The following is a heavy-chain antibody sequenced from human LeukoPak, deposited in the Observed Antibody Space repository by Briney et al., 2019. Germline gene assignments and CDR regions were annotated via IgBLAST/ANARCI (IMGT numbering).Heavy chain of an antibody. V-gene: IGHV1-8*02. J-gene: IGHJ4*02. Sequence: ASVNVSCKASGGTFSSYAISWVRQATGQGLEWMGWMNPNSGNTGYAQKFQGRVTMTRNTSISTAYMELSSLRSEDTAVYYCARGGGYYDSSGYLGTNNYWGQGTLVTVSS. D-gene: IGHD3-22*01. CDR1: GGTFSSYA. CDR3: ARGGGYYDSSGYLGTNNY. CDR2: MNPNSGNT.